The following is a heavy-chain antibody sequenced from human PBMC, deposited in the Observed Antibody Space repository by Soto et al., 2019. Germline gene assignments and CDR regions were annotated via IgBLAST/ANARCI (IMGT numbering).Heavy chain of an antibody. CDR3: ARDLAYCSTGSCYAKWGY. CDR2: IFHSGST. CDR1: GVSINSSNW. D-gene: IGHD2-15*01. V-gene: IGHV4-4*02. Sequence: PSETLSLTCAVSGVSINSSNWWTWVRQPPGKGLEWVGEIFHSGSTTYNPSLRSRVTISTDTSKNHFSLKLSSVTAADTAVYYCARDLAYCSTGSCYAKWGYWGQGTMVTVYS. J-gene: IGHJ4*02.